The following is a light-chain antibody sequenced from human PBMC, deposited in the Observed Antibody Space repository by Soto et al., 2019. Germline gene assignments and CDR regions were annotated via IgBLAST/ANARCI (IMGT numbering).Light chain of an antibody. V-gene: IGKV1-33*01. J-gene: IGKJ2*01. Sequence: DIQMTQSPSSLSASGGDRVTITCQASQGIYKDLNWYQQKPGKPPKLLIYATSNLGTGVPSRFSGSTSETDFTFTISTLQPEDIATYFCQQYYSLPYTFGQGTKL. CDR2: ATS. CDR3: QQYYSLPYT. CDR1: QGIYKD.